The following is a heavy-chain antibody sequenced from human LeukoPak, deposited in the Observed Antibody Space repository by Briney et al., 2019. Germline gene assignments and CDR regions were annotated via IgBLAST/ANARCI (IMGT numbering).Heavy chain of an antibody. D-gene: IGHD3-10*01. J-gene: IGHJ6*02. CDR1: GFTFDDYA. V-gene: IGHV3-9*01. CDR2: ISWNSGSI. Sequence: GGSLRLSCAASGFTFDDYAMHWVRQAPGKGLEWVSGISWNSGSIGYADSVKGRFTISRDNAKNSLYLQMNSLRAKDTASYYCAKLAGGYYPSIYYYGMDVWGQGTTVTVSS. CDR3: AKLAGGYYPSIYYYGMDV.